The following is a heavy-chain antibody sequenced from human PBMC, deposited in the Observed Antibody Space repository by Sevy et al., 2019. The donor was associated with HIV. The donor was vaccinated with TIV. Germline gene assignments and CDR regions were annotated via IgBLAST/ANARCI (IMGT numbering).Heavy chain of an antibody. D-gene: IGHD3-16*01. Sequence: GGSLRLSCIASGFNFNDYAMHWVRQVPGKGLEWVSGINWFGTIIGYGDSVKGRFTISRDNARKSVYLEMNSLSPEDTALYYCAKDLAQGGTLNFYYYGMDFWGPGTTVTVSS. CDR3: AKDLAQGGTLNFYYYGMDF. CDR1: GFNFNDYA. J-gene: IGHJ6*02. V-gene: IGHV3-9*01. CDR2: INWFGTII.